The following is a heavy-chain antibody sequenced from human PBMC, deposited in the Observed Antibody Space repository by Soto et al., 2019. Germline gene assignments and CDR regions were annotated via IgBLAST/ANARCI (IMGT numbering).Heavy chain of an antibody. Sequence: QVQLVQSGAEVKKPGSSVKVSCKASGGTFSTHAISWVRQAPGQGLEWLGGIIPTLGTPNYAQKFQGRVTVTGDGYRSTAYVELSRVASEDTAVYYCARAAFRSGYYGYYYGMDVWGQGTAVNV. V-gene: IGHV1-69*01. CDR3: ARAAFRSGYYGYYYGMDV. CDR1: GGTFSTHA. CDR2: IIPTLGTP. J-gene: IGHJ6*02. D-gene: IGHD3-3*01.